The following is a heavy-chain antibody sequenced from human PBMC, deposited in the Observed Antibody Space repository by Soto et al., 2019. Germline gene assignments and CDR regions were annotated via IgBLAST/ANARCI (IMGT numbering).Heavy chain of an antibody. CDR3: ARGGVTNVRYYYYYGMDV. V-gene: IGHV1-69*13. CDR1: GGTFSSYA. CDR2: IIPIFGTA. J-gene: IGHJ6*02. Sequence: SVKVSCKASGGTFSSYAISWVRQAPGQGLEWMGGIIPIFGTANYAQKFQGRVTITADESTSTAYMELSSLRSEDTAVYYCARGGVTNVRYYYYYGMDVWGQGTKVTVSS. D-gene: IGHD4-17*01.